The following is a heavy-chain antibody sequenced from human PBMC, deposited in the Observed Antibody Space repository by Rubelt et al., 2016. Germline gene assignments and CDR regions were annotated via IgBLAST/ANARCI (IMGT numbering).Heavy chain of an antibody. Sequence: PGGSLRLSCGASGLTVRSNYMSWVRQAPGRGLEWVAFISSDGGSKYYADSVKGRFTISRDNSKNTLYLQMNSLRPEDTAVYYCARRRGDGYFDYWGQGTLVTVSS. V-gene: IGHV3-30*03. CDR2: ISSDGGSK. CDR3: ARRRGDGYFDY. D-gene: IGHD3-10*01. J-gene: IGHJ4*02. CDR1: GLTVRSNY.